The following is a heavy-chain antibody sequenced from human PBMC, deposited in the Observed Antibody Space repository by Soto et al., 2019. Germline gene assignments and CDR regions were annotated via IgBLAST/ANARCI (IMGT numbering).Heavy chain of an antibody. J-gene: IGHJ4*02. CDR1: GCSFSSYS. CDR2: FRTGGDDGTT. D-gene: IGHD3-10*01. V-gene: IGHV3-23*01. Sequence: GGSLRLPCAPSGCSFSSYSMSWGRQAPGKGLEWVSGFRTGGDDGTTYYADSVKGRFTISRDNSKNTLFLQMNSLRAEDTAIYYCAKKVNSGSGSQYFDYWGQGT. CDR3: AKKVNSGSGSQYFDY.